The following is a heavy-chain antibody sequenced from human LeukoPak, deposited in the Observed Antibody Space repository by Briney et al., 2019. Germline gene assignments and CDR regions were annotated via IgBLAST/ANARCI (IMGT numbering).Heavy chain of an antibody. CDR3: AREGLTYYYDSSGYYPY. CDR2: IIPILGIA. D-gene: IGHD3-22*01. V-gene: IGHV1-69*04. Sequence: SVKVSCKASGGTFSSYAISWVRQAPGQGLEWMGRIIPILGIANYAQRFQGRVTITADKSTSTAYMELSSLRSEDTAVYYCAREGLTYYYDSSGYYPYWGQGTLVTVSS. J-gene: IGHJ4*02. CDR1: GGTFSSYA.